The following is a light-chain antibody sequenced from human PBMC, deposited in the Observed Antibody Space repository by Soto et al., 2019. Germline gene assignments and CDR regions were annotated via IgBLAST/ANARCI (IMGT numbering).Light chain of an antibody. CDR1: QGISNY. V-gene: IGKV1-27*01. CDR3: QKYNSAPWT. Sequence: DIQMTQSPSSLSASVGDRVTITCRASQGISNYLAWYQQKPGTVPKLLISAASTLQTGVPSRFSGGGSGRDFTLTISSLQPEDVATYYCQKYNSAPWTFGQGTKVDIK. J-gene: IGKJ1*01. CDR2: AAS.